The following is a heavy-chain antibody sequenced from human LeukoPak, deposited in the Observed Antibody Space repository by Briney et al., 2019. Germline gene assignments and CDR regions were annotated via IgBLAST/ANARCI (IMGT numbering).Heavy chain of an antibody. CDR1: GGSISSSSYY. CDR3: ARVSYSNSWPYYYYYMDV. CDR2: IYYSGST. V-gene: IGHV4-39*07. D-gene: IGHD6-13*01. J-gene: IGHJ6*03. Sequence: SETLSLTCTVSGGSISSSSYYWGWIRQPPGKGPEWIGSIYYSGSTNYNPSLKSRVTISVDTSKNQFSLKLSSVTAADTAVYYCARVSYSNSWPYYYYYMDVWGKGTTVTVSS.